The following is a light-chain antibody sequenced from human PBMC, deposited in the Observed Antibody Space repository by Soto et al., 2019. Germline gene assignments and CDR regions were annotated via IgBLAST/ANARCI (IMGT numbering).Light chain of an antibody. CDR1: QNVRTF. CDR2: GAS. J-gene: IGKJ1*01. V-gene: IGKV3-11*01. CDR3: QQHSHWPPWT. Sequence: EVVLTQSPATLSLSPGERATLSGRASQNVRTFLDWYQQNPGQAHRLLIYGASNRATGIPARFSGSGSGTDFTLTISSLEPEDFAVYYCQQHSHWPPWTVGQGTRVEIQ.